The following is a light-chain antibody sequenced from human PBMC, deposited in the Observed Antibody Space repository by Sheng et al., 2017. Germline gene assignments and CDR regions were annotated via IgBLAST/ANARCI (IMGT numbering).Light chain of an antibody. V-gene: IGLV2-14*03. CDR3: CSYGSGSTLVL. CDR2: DVT. CDR1: TIDVGGYNF. J-gene: IGLJ2*01. Sequence: QSALTQPASVSGSPGQSITISCTGTTIDVGGYNFCLLVPTTPRQSPQTTSFIDVTDRLSGFRFSLLWLQVGNTASLTISGLQAEDEADYYCCSYGSGSTLVLFGEGTKLTVL.